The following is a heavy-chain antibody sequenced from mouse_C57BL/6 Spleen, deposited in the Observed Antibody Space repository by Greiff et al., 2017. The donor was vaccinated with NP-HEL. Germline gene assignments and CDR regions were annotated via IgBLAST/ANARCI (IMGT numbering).Heavy chain of an antibody. CDR3: AESKTAQAHDY. CDR1: GYTFTSYG. J-gene: IGHJ2*01. V-gene: IGHV1-81*01. CDR2: IYPRSGNT. Sequence: VQLQQSGAELARPGASVKLSCKASGYTFTSYGISWVKQRTGQGLGWIGEIYPRSGNTYYTEKFKGKATLPADKSSRTAYMELRSLTSEDSAVYFCAESKTAQAHDYWGQGTTLTVSS. D-gene: IGHD3-2*02.